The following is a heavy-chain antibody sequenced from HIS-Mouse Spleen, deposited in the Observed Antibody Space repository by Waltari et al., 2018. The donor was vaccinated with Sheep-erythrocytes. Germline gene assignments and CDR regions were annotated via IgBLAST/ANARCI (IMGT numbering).Heavy chain of an antibody. CDR1: GVTFSSYA. CDR2: IIPILGIA. J-gene: IGHJ4*02. CDR3: AQTGATTPHFDY. Sequence: QVQLVQSGAEVKKPGSSVTFSCKASGVTFSSYAISWVRQAPGQGLEWMGRIIPILGIANYAQKFQGRVTITADKSTSTAYMELSSLRSEDTAVYYCAQTGATTPHFDYWGQGTLVTVSS. D-gene: IGHD1-26*01. V-gene: IGHV1-69*04.